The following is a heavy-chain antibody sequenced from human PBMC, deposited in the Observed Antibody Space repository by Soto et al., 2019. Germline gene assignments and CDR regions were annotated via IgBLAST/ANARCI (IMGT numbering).Heavy chain of an antibody. V-gene: IGHV3-48*02. CDR2: IRSSSSTI. CDR3: ATRLLGNLQGNYYYYYGMDV. Sequence: PGGSLRLSCSASGLPFSRYSMNWVRQAPGKWLEWVSYIRSSSSTIYYADSVKGRFTISRDNAKNSLYLQMNSLRDEDTAVYYCATRLLGNLQGNYYYYYGMDVWGQGTTVTVSS. J-gene: IGHJ6*02. CDR1: GLPFSRYS. D-gene: IGHD1-26*01.